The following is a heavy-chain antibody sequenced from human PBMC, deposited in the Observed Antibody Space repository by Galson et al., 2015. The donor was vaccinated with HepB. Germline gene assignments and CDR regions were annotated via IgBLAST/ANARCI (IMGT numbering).Heavy chain of an antibody. CDR1: GYIFSSFA. V-gene: IGHV1-18*04. D-gene: IGHD3-22*01. CDR2: ISAYNGHA. CDR3: TRDLGDRSGKFFDY. J-gene: IGHJ4*02. Sequence: SVKVSCKASGYIFSSFAISWVRQAPGQGLEWMGWISAYNGHAKYAQKFQGRVTMTTDTSTNSAHMELRSLRSDDTAVYYCTRDLGDRSGKFFDYWGQGTLVTVSS.